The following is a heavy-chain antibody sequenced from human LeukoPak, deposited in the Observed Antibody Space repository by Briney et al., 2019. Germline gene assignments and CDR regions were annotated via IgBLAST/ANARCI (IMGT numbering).Heavy chain of an antibody. J-gene: IGHJ4*02. Sequence: PGGSLRLSCAASGVTFSSYWMHWVRHAPGKGLVWVSRISSDESRTNYADSVKGRFTISRDNAKNSLYLQMNSLRAEDTAVYYCARTASSSWYGYYFDYWGQGTLVTVSS. CDR2: ISSDESRT. V-gene: IGHV3-74*01. CDR1: GVTFSSYW. D-gene: IGHD6-13*01. CDR3: ARTASSSWYGYYFDY.